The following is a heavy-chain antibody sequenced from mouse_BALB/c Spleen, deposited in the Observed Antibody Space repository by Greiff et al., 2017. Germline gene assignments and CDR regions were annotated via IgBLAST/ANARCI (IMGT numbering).Heavy chain of an antibody. CDR2: IDPETGGT. CDR1: GYTFTDYE. J-gene: IGHJ2*01. V-gene: IGHV1-15*01. D-gene: IGHD1-1*01. CDR3: TRSYYCGSSSHYFDY. Sequence: VQLQQSGAELVRPGASVTLSCKASGYTFTDYEMHWVKQTPVHGLEWIGAIDPETGGTAYNQKFKGKATLTADKSSSTAYMELRSLTSEDSAVYYCTRSYYCGSSSHYFDYWGQGTTLTVSS.